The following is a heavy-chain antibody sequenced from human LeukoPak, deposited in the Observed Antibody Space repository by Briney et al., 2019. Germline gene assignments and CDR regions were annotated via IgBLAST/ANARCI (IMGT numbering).Heavy chain of an antibody. Sequence: GGSLRLSCAASGFTFSSYEMNWVRQAPGKGLEWVSYISSSGSTIYYADSVKGRFTISRDNAKNSLYLQMNSLRAEDMALYYCAKGSRLYYDSSGDFDYWGQGTRVTVSS. CDR2: ISSSGSTI. CDR1: GFTFSSYE. J-gene: IGHJ4*02. CDR3: AKGSRLYYDSSGDFDY. V-gene: IGHV3-48*03. D-gene: IGHD3-22*01.